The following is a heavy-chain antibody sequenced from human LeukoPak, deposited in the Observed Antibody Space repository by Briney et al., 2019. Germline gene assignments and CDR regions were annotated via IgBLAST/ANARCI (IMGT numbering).Heavy chain of an antibody. CDR3: ARGGSPYYDILTGDNAFDI. V-gene: IGHV3-48*03. Sequence: GGSLRLSCAASGFTFSSYEMNWVRQAPGKGLEWVSYISSSGSTIYYADSVKGRFTISRDNAKNSLYLQMNSLRAEDTAVYYCARGGSPYYDILTGDNAFDIWGQGTMVTVSS. D-gene: IGHD3-9*01. J-gene: IGHJ3*02. CDR1: GFTFSSYE. CDR2: ISSSGSTI.